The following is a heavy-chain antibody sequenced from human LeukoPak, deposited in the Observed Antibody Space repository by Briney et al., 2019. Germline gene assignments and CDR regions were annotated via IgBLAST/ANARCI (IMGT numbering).Heavy chain of an antibody. Sequence: ASVKVSCKTSGYTFTNYYMHWVRQRPALGIEWMGWTNLKSGGTTYTQKFQGRLTMTTDTYINKAYMEVRRLGSDDPAVYCCVPCANYYYFDLWAQGTLVSVS. V-gene: IGHV1-2*02. CDR1: GYTFTNYY. CDR3: VPCANYYYFDL. D-gene: IGHD4/OR15-4a*01. J-gene: IGHJ4*02. CDR2: TNLKSGGT.